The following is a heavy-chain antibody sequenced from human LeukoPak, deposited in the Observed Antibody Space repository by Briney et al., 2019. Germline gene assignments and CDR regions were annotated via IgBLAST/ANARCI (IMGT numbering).Heavy chain of an antibody. V-gene: IGHV1-18*01. CDR2: ISAYNGNT. Sequence: ASVKVSCKASGYTFTSYGISWVRQAPGQGLEWMGWISAYNGNTNYAQKLQGRVTMTTDTSTTTAYMELRSMRSDDTAVYYCARGGYCSGGSCYAFDYWGKGTLVTVSS. D-gene: IGHD2-15*01. CDR1: GYTFTSYG. J-gene: IGHJ4*02. CDR3: ARGGYCSGGSCYAFDY.